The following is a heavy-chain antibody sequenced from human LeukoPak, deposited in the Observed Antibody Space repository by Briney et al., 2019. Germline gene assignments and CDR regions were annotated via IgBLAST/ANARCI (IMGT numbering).Heavy chain of an antibody. CDR3: ARGVLVYCSSTSCYQRFDP. V-gene: IGHV1-8*01. Sequence: GASVKVSCKASGYTFTSYDINWVRQATGQGLEWMGWMNPNSGNTGYAQKFQGRVTTTRNTSISTAYMELSSLRSEDTAVYYCARGVLVYCSSTSCYQRFDPWGQGTLVTVSS. D-gene: IGHD2-2*01. CDR2: MNPNSGNT. J-gene: IGHJ5*02. CDR1: GYTFTSYD.